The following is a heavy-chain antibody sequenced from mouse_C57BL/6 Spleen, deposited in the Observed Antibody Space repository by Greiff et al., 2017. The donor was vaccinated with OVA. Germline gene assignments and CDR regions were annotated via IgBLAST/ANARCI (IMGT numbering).Heavy chain of an antibody. J-gene: IGHJ1*03. Sequence: QVQLQQPGAELVKPGASVKLSCKASGYTFTSYWMQWVKQRPGQGLEWIGEIDPSDSYTNYNQKFKGKATLTVDTSSSTADMQLSSLTSEDSAVYYCARSDFLLYSNYGNYWYFDVWGTGTTVTVSS. V-gene: IGHV1-50*01. CDR2: IDPSDSYT. CDR3: ARSDFLLYSNYGNYWYFDV. CDR1: GYTFTSYW. D-gene: IGHD2-5*01.